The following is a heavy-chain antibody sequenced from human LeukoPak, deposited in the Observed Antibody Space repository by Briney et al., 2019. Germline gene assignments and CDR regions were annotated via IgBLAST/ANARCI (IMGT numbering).Heavy chain of an antibody. CDR2: INHSGST. V-gene: IGHV4-34*01. Sequence: SETLSLTCAVYGGSFSGYYWSWIRQPPGKGLEWIGEINHSGSTNYSPSLKSRVTISVDTSKNQFSLKLSSVTAADTAVYYCVRPQRNYNWFDPWGQGTLVTVSS. D-gene: IGHD1-7*01. CDR1: GGSFSGYY. J-gene: IGHJ5*02. CDR3: VRPQRNYNWFDP.